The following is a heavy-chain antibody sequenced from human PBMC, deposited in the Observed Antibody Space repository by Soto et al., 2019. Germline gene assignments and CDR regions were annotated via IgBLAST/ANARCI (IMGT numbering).Heavy chain of an antibody. CDR1: GFTFSSYG. J-gene: IGHJ4*02. D-gene: IGHD3-10*01. Sequence: QVQLVESGGGVVQPGRSLRLSCAASGFTFSSYGMHWVRQAPGKGLEWVAVISYDGSNKYYADSVKGRFTISRDNSKNTLYLKMNSLRAEDTAVYYCAKSITRVRFDYWGQGTLVTVSS. CDR2: ISYDGSNK. V-gene: IGHV3-30*18. CDR3: AKSITRVRFDY.